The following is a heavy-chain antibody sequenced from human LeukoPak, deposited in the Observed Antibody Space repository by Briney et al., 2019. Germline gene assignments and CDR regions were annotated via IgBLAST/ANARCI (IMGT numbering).Heavy chain of an antibody. CDR1: GYIFSDYY. D-gene: IGHD3-10*01. V-gene: IGHV1-2*02. CDR3: ATGLQYGLWGVPYFYYMHA. Sequence: ASVKVSCKASGYIFSDYYTHWVRQAPGQGLEWLGWINPKSGAADYAQQFRGRVTMTRDTSINTDYMEMKRVTSDDTAVYYCATGLQYGLWGVPYFYYMHAWGKGTTVTVSS. CDR2: INPKSGAA. J-gene: IGHJ6*03.